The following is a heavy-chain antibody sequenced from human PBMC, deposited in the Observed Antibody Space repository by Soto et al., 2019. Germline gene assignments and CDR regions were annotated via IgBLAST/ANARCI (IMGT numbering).Heavy chain of an antibody. D-gene: IGHD1-7*01. CDR3: AREFGDNWNYEAY. J-gene: IGHJ4*02. Sequence: SESLGRTSGVHRVSIIYYHWGWIRQPAGTRLEWIGRMYSTGNTNYNPSLKSRVTVSIDTSKNQFFLRLNSVTAADSAVYYCAREFGDNWNYEAYWGQG. CDR1: RVSIIYYH. CDR2: MYSTGNT. V-gene: IGHV4-4*07.